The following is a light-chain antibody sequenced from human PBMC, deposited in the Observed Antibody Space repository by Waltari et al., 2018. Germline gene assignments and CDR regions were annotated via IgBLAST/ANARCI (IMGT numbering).Light chain of an antibody. CDR3: QQYDNLSYT. CDR2: DAS. V-gene: IGKV1-33*01. J-gene: IGKJ2*01. CDR1: QEISNY. Sequence: DIQMTQSPSSLSASVGDRVTITCQASQEISNYLNWYQQKPGKAPKLLIYDASNLETGVPSRFSGSGSGTDFTFTISSLHPEDIATYYCQQYDNLSYTFGQGTKLEIK.